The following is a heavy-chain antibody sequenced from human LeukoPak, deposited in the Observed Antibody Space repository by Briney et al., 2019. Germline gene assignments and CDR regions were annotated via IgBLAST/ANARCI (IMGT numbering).Heavy chain of an antibody. D-gene: IGHD3-22*01. J-gene: IGHJ3*02. Sequence: GGSLRLSCAASGFTFSSYSMNWVRQAPGKGLEWVSSISSSSSYIYYADSVKGRFTISRDNAKNSLYLQMNSLRAEDTAAYYCARESTMIVVVPSLDIWGQGTMVTVSS. CDR1: GFTFSSYS. V-gene: IGHV3-21*01. CDR3: ARESTMIVVVPSLDI. CDR2: ISSSSSYI.